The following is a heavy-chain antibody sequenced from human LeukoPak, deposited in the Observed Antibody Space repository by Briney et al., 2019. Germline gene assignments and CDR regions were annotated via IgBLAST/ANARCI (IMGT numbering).Heavy chain of an antibody. CDR3: ARGGGRIAVAGMGNNWFDP. V-gene: IGHV1-46*01. J-gene: IGHJ5*02. CDR1: GYTFTSYY. Sequence: GASVKVSCKASGYTFTSYYMHWVRQAPGQGLEWMGIINPSGGSTSYAQKFQGRVTMTRDMSTSTVYMELSSLRSEDTAVYYCARGGGRIAVAGMGNNWFDPWGQGTLVTVSS. CDR2: INPSGGST. D-gene: IGHD6-19*01.